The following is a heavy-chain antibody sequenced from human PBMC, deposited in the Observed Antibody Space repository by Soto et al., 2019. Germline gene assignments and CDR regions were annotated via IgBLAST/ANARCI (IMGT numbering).Heavy chain of an antibody. V-gene: IGHV1-69*06. CDR1: GCALSSNA. Sequence: SVQVSWKSSGCALSSNAVVCLRQAPGQGFEWMRGIIPISGTANYAQTFQGRVTITAEKSTSTAYIQLSSLRSEDTAVYYWARSSRGSIVVVYYFDDWGQGTLVTVSS. J-gene: IGHJ4*02. D-gene: IGHD3-22*01. CDR2: IIPISGTA. CDR3: ARSSRGSIVVVYYFDD.